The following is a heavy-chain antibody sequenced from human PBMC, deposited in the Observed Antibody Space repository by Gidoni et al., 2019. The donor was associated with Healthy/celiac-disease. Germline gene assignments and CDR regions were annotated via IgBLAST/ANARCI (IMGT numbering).Heavy chain of an antibody. CDR2: IYDSGCT. CDR1: GGSIRRGGYY. J-gene: IGHJ4*02. Sequence: QVQLQESGPGLVKPSQNLSLTCTFAGGSIRRGGYYWSWIRQHPGKGLELIGYIYDSGCTYSNPSLKSRVTISVDTSKNQFSLKLSSVTAADTAVYYCAREARRLVRGPTDNFDYWGQGTLVTVSS. CDR3: AREARRLVRGPTDNFDY. V-gene: IGHV4-31*03. D-gene: IGHD3-10*01.